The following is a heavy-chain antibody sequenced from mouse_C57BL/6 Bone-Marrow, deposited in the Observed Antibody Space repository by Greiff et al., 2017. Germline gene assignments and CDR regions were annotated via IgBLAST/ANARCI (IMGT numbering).Heavy chain of an antibody. J-gene: IGHJ2*01. Sequence: VQLQESGAELVKPGASVKMSCKASGYTFTSYWITWVKQRPGQGLEWIGDIYPGGGCTNYNEKFKSKATLTVDTSSSQHYMQLSRLTSEDSAVYDCARGGVWEYYFDYWGQGTTLTVAS. V-gene: IGHV1-55*01. CDR3: ARGGVWEYYFDY. D-gene: IGHD2-10*02. CDR1: GYTFTSYW. CDR2: IYPGGGCT.